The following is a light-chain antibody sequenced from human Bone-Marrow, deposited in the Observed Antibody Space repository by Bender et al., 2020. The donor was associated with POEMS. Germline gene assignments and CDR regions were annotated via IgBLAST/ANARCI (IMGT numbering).Light chain of an antibody. CDR2: EGT. J-gene: IGLJ3*02. CDR3: AAWDAGLSGGV. Sequence: QSVLTQPPSVSGATGQRVTISCSGSSSDVGAFNLISWYQHHPGKAPKLLIYEGTRRPSGVSNRFSGATSGITASLTISGLPAEDEADYYCAAWDAGLSGGVFGGGTKLTVL. V-gene: IGLV2-23*01. CDR1: SSDVGAFNL.